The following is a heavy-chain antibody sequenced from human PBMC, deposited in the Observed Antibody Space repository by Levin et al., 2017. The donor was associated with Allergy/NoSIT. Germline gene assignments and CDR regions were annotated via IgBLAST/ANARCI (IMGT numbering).Heavy chain of an antibody. V-gene: IGHV3-7*01. D-gene: IGHD6-19*01. CDR3: ARQEVGSGWYRQLYYFDY. J-gene: IGHJ4*02. Sequence: RTGGSLRLSCAASGFTFSSYWMSWVRQAPGKGLEWVANIKQDGSEKYYVDSVKGRFTISRDNAKNSLYLQMNSLRAEDTAVYDCARQEVGSGWYRQLYYFDYWGQGTLVTVSS. CDR2: IKQDGSEK. CDR1: GFTFSSYW.